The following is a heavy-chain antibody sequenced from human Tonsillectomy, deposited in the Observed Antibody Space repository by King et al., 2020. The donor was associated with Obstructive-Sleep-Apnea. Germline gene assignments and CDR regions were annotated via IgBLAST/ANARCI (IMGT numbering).Heavy chain of an antibody. CDR2: INSDGSST. V-gene: IGHV3-74*01. J-gene: IGHJ4*02. Sequence: VQLVESGGGLVQPGGSLRLSCAASGFTFRTSWMHWVRQAPGKGLVWVSRINSDGSSTIYADFVKGRFTISSDNAKNTLYLQMNGLRAEDTAVYYCARDRGGAGPTTTDYWGQGTLVTVSS. CDR1: GFTFRTSW. D-gene: IGHD1-26*01. CDR3: ARDRGGAGPTTTDY.